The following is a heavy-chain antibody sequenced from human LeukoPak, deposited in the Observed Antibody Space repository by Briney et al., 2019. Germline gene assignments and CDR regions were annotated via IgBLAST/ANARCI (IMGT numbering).Heavy chain of an antibody. CDR1: DGSISSYY. J-gene: IGHJ2*01. Sequence: PSETLSLTCTVSDGSISSYYWSWIRQPPGKGLEWIGPIYYSGNTNYNPSLKSRVTISLGTSKNQFSLKLSSVTATHTAVYYCARSSGYYYASVWYFDLWGRGTLV. CDR3: ARSSGYYYASVWYFDL. V-gene: IGHV4-59*08. D-gene: IGHD3-22*01. CDR2: IYYSGNT.